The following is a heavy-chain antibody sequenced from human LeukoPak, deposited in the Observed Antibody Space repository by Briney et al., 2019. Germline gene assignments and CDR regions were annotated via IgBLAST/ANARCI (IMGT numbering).Heavy chain of an antibody. CDR2: INPNSGGT. CDR1: GYTFTGYY. Sequence: ASVKVSCKASGYTFTGYYMHWVGQAPGQGLEWMGWINPNSGGTNYAQKFQGRVTMTRDTSISTAYMELSRLRSGDTAVYYCARVDSSGFSYYWGQGTLVTVSS. D-gene: IGHD3-22*01. V-gene: IGHV1-2*02. CDR3: ARVDSSGFSYY. J-gene: IGHJ4*02.